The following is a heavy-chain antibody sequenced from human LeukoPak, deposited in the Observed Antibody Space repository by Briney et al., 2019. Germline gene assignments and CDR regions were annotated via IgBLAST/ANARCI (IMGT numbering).Heavy chain of an antibody. CDR2: ISYDGSNK. CDR1: GFTFSSYG. V-gene: IGHV3-30*18. J-gene: IGHJ4*02. CDR3: AKGLTTVTSTLY. D-gene: IGHD4-17*01. Sequence: GGSLRLSCAASGFTFSSYGMHWVRQAPGKGLEWVAVISYDGSNKYYADSVKGRFTISRDNSKNTLYLQMNSLRAEDTAVYYCAKGLTTVTSTLYWGQGTLVTVSS.